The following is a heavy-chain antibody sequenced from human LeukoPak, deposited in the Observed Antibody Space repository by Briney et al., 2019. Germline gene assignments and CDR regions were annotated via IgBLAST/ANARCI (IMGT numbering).Heavy chain of an antibody. CDR2: IEQDGSEK. Sequence: PGGSLRLSCAASGFTFSIYWSWVRQAPGKGLEWVANIEQDGSEKYYVDSVKGRFTISGGNAKNSLYLQMNSLRAEDTAVYYCARGDDNLAYDYWGQGTLVTVSS. J-gene: IGHJ4*02. CDR3: ARGDDNLAYDY. CDR1: GFTFSIYW. V-gene: IGHV3-7*05. D-gene: IGHD1-1*01.